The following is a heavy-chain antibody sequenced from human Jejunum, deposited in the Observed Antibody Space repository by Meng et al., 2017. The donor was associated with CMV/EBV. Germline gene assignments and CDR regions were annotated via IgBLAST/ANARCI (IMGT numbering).Heavy chain of an antibody. Sequence: SGFTFSSYAMNWVRQALGKGLEWVSFIGSSGRTIYFADSVKDRFTISRDNAKNSLYLQVNNLTVEDTAMYYCTRGGWRYSFGSFDYWGQGALVTVSS. CDR2: IGSSGRTI. CDR3: TRGGWRYSFGSFDY. CDR1: GFTFSSYA. V-gene: IGHV3-21*01. D-gene: IGHD5-18*01. J-gene: IGHJ4*02.